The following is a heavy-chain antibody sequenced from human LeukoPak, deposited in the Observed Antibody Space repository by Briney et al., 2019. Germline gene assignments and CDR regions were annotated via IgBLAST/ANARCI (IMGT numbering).Heavy chain of an antibody. J-gene: IGHJ4*02. CDR2: ISSSGSAI. V-gene: IGHV3-48*03. D-gene: IGHD1-26*01. CDR1: GFTFSSYE. Sequence: PGGSLRLSCAASGFTFSSYEMNWVRQAPGKGLEWVSYISSSGSAIYYADSVKGRFTISRDNAKNSLSLQMNSPRAEDTAVYYCARMHGELDYWGQGTLVTVSS. CDR3: ARMHGELDY.